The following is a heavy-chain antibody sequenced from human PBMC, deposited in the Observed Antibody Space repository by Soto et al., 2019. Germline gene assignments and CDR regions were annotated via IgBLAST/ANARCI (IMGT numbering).Heavy chain of an antibody. CDR1: GFTFSSYS. CDR2: ISSSSSYI. V-gene: IGHV3-21*01. J-gene: IGHJ4*02. Sequence: EVQLVESGGGLVKPGGSLRLSCAASGFTFSSYSMNWVRQAPGKGLEWVSSISSSSSYIYYADSVKGRFTISRDNAKNSLDLEMTGLRAEDTAVYYCARGRSRSAPFDYWGQGTLVTVSS. CDR3: ARGRSRSAPFDY.